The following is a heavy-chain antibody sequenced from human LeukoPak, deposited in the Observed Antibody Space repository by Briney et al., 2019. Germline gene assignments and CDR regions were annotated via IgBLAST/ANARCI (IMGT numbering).Heavy chain of an antibody. CDR3: ARVNDLYYESSGYYYEDY. D-gene: IGHD3-22*01. CDR1: GYTFTNYA. J-gene: IGHJ4*02. Sequence: ASVKVSCKTSGYTFTNYAMNWVRQAPGQGLECMGWIHPSTGKPTYAQGFTGRFVFSLDTSVSMTYLQINSLKAEDSAVYYCARVNDLYYESSGYYYEDYWGQGTLVTVSS. CDR2: IHPSTGKP. V-gene: IGHV7-4-1*04.